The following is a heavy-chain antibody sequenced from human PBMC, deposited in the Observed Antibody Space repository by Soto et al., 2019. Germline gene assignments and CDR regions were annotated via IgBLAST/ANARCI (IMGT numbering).Heavy chain of an antibody. J-gene: IGHJ3*02. V-gene: IGHV3-7*04. CDR2: IKQDGSEK. CDR3: AREEQQLVRSDAFDI. CDR1: GFTFSSYW. D-gene: IGHD6-13*01. Sequence: PGVSLRLSCAASGFTFSSYWMSWVRQAPGKGLEWVANIKQDGSEKYYVDSVKGRFTISRDNAKNSLYLQMNSLRAEDTAVYYCAREEQQLVRSDAFDIWGQGTMVTVS.